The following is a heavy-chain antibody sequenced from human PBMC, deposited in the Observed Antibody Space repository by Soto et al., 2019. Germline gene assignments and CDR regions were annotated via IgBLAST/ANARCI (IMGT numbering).Heavy chain of an antibody. J-gene: IGHJ5*02. CDR1: GGSISSSRYY. D-gene: IGHD3-22*01. CDR2: IYYSGST. Sequence: QLQLQESGPGLVKPSETLSLTCTVSGGSISSSRYYWGGIRQPPGKGMEWIRGIYYSGSTYYNPSLKSVVTRTVDTSKNQFSLQLRSVTAADNAVYYWASTDYYDSHGYPPAWCDHWVQGTLVTVSS. V-gene: IGHV4-39*01. CDR3: ASTDYYDSHGYPPAWCDH.